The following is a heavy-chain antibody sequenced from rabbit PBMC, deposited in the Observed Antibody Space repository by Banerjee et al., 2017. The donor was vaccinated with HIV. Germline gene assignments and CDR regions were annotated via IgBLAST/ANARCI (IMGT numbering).Heavy chain of an antibody. J-gene: IGHJ4*01. Sequence: QEQLEESGGDLVKPEGSLTLTCTASGFSFSSSYYMCWVRQAPGKGLEWIACIYAGSSGSTYYASWAKGRFTISKTSSTTVTLQMTSLTAADTATYFCARGDAGYAGYGSWGQGTLVTVS. D-gene: IGHD7-1*01. V-gene: IGHV1S45*01. CDR2: IYAGSSGST. CDR3: ARGDAGYAGYGS. CDR1: GFSFSSSYY.